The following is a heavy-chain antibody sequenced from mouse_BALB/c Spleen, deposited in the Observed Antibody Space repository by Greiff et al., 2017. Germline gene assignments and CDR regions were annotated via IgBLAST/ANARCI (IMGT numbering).Heavy chain of an antibody. J-gene: IGHJ4*01. Sequence: EVMLVESGPSLVKPSQTLSLTCSVTGDSITSGYWNWIRKFPGNKLEYMGYISYSGSTYYNPSLKSRISITRDTSKNQYYLQLNSVTTEDTATYYCARYRTGTDAMDYWGQGTSVTVSS. CDR2: ISYSGST. CDR3: ARYRTGTDAMDY. CDR1: GDSITSGY. V-gene: IGHV3-8*02. D-gene: IGHD4-1*01.